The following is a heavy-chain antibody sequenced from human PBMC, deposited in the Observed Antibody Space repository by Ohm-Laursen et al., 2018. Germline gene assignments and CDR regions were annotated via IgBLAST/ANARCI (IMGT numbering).Heavy chain of an antibody. Sequence: SLRLSCAAPGFTFSSYAMSWVRQAPGKGLEWVSAISGSGGSTYFADSVKGRFTISRDNSKNTLFLQMNSLRAEDTAVYYCEKDEAIGGYPHAFDIWGQGTMVSVSS. D-gene: IGHD5-12*01. CDR2: ISGSGGST. CDR3: EKDEAIGGYPHAFDI. V-gene: IGHV3-23*01. CDR1: GFTFSSYA. J-gene: IGHJ3*02.